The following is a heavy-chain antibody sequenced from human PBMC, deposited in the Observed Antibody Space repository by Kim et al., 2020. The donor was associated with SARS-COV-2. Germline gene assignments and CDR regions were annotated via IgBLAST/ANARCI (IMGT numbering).Heavy chain of an antibody. Sequence: GGSLRLSCAASGFTFSSYAMSWVRQAPGKGLEWVSAISGSGGSTYYADSVKGRFTISRDNSKNTLYLQMNSLRAEDTAVYYCAKDRGSGWYQMYYFDYWGQGTLVTVSS. D-gene: IGHD6-19*01. CDR2: ISGSGGST. J-gene: IGHJ4*02. CDR3: AKDRGSGWYQMYYFDY. CDR1: GFTFSSYA. V-gene: IGHV3-23*01.